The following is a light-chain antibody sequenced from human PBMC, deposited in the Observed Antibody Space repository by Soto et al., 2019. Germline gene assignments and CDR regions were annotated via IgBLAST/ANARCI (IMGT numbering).Light chain of an antibody. Sequence: QSVLTQPPSASGTPGQRVTVSCSGGSLNIGNNFVFWYQQFPGAAPKLLIYRNDQRPSGVPDRFSASKSGTSVSLAISGIRSEDEAEYYCAAWDDSLNAWVFGRGTKLTVL. V-gene: IGLV1-47*01. CDR3: AAWDDSLNAWV. J-gene: IGLJ3*02. CDR1: SLNIGNNF. CDR2: RND.